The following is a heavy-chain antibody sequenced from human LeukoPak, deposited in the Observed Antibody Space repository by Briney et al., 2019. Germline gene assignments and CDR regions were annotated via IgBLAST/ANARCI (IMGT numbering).Heavy chain of an antibody. CDR3: GKYLQTTVGANDY. Sequence: GGSLRLSCAASGFTFSSYWMHWVRQAPGKGLEWVSVISGSGGATFYGDSVQGRFTISRDNSRDTLYLQMNSLTAEDTAVYYCGKYLQTTVGANDYWGQGTLVTVSS. V-gene: IGHV3-23*01. CDR2: ISGSGGAT. CDR1: GFTFSSYW. D-gene: IGHD1-26*01. J-gene: IGHJ4*02.